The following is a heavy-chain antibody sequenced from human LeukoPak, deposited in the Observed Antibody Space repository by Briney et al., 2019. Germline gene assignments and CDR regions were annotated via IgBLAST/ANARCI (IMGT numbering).Heavy chain of an antibody. CDR3: ARHSDYYDSSGYSGFDY. J-gene: IGHJ4*02. Sequence: SETLSLTCTVSGGSISSYYWSWIRQPPGKGLEWIGYIYYSGSTNYNPSLKSRVTISVDTSKNQFSLKLSSVTAADTAVYYFARHSDYYDSSGYSGFDYWGQGTLVTVSS. V-gene: IGHV4-59*08. CDR2: IYYSGST. D-gene: IGHD3-22*01. CDR1: GGSISSYY.